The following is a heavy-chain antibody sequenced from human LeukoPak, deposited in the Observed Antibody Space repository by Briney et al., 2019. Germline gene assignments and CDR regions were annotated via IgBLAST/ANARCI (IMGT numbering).Heavy chain of an antibody. CDR2: INPYSGAT. CDR3: TREDDNSYDAFDI. Sequence: PSVKVSCKASGYTFTGSYMHWVRQAPGHGREWMGWINPYSGATTYAQKFQGRITMTRDTSISTAYMELSRLRSDDTAVYYCTREDDNSYDAFDIWSQGTMVTVSS. V-gene: IGHV1-2*02. D-gene: IGHD1-1*01. J-gene: IGHJ3*02. CDR1: GYTFTGSY.